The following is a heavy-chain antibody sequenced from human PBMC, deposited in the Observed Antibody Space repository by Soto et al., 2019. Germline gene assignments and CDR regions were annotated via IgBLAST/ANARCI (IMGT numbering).Heavy chain of an antibody. CDR2: INSDGSST. Sequence: PGGSLRLSCAASGFTFSSYWMHWVRQAPGKGLVWVSRINSDGSSTSYADSVKGRFTISRDNAKNTLYLQMNSLRAEDTAVYYCARARAIAAAGISWFDPWGQGTLVTSPQ. CDR1: GFTFSSYW. J-gene: IGHJ5*02. CDR3: ARARAIAAAGISWFDP. V-gene: IGHV3-74*01. D-gene: IGHD6-13*01.